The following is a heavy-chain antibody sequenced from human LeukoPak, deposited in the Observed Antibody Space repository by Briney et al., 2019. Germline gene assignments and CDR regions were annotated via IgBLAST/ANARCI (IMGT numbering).Heavy chain of an antibody. V-gene: IGHV4-59*01. CDR2: IYYSGIT. D-gene: IGHD1-26*01. CDR1: VGXINDDY. CDR3: ARSVTSGFFDY. Sequence: SETLSLTCTVSVGXINDDYCGWIRQSPEKGLEWIGYIYYSGITNYNPSLKSRVTISVDRAKNQFSLKVRSVTAADTAVYYCARSVTSGFFDYWGQGTPVTVSS. J-gene: IGHJ4*02.